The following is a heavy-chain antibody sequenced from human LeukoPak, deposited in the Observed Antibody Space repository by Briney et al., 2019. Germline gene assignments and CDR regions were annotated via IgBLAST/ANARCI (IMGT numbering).Heavy chain of an antibody. CDR2: IKQDGSEK. CDR3: GRGPRGVIPYYYMDV. Sequence: HPGGSLRLSCAASGFTFSSYWMSWVRQAPGKGLEWVANIKQDGSEKYYVDSAKGRFTISRDNAKNSLHLQMNSLRAEDTAVYYCGRGPRGVIPYYYMDVWGKGTTVTVSS. J-gene: IGHJ6*03. V-gene: IGHV3-7*01. CDR1: GFTFSSYW. D-gene: IGHD3-10*01.